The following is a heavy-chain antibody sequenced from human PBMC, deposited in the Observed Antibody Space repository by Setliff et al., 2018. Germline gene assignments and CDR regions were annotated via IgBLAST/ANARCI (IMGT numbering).Heavy chain of an antibody. CDR2: LSPYSGNT. Sequence: ASVKVSCKASGYTFTDFGINWVRQAPGQGLEWVGWLSPYSGNTYSAQKFQGRLTLTTDTSTTTAYMELRSLTSGDTAIYYCARLVRFCTRTSCQRLSGDDYWGQGTLVTVSS. D-gene: IGHD2-2*01. J-gene: IGHJ4*02. CDR3: ARLVRFCTRTSCQRLSGDDY. CDR1: GYTFTDFG. V-gene: IGHV1-18*01.